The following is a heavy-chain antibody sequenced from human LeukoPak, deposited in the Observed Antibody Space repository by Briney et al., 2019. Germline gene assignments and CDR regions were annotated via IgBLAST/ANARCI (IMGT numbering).Heavy chain of an antibody. V-gene: IGHV5-51*01. D-gene: IGHD2-15*01. J-gene: IGHJ4*02. CDR2: IYADDSDT. CDR1: GYNFATYW. CDR3: ARRRYCSGGSCPYSFDY. Sequence: GESLKISCKGSGYNFATYWIAWVRQMPGKGLEWMGIIYADDSDTRYSPSFQGQVTISADKSISTAYLQWSSLKASDTAMYYCARRRYCSGGSCPYSFDYWGQGTLVTVSS.